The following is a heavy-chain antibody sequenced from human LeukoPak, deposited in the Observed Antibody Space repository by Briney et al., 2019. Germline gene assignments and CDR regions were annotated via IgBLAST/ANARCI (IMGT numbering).Heavy chain of an antibody. J-gene: IGHJ2*01. CDR3: ARDSKTIFGVVISYWYFDL. Sequence: SQTLSLTCTVSGGSISSGDYYWSWIRRPPGKGLEWIGYIYYSGSTYYNPSLKSRVTISVDTSKNQFSLKLSSVTAADTAVYYCARDSKTIFGVVISYWYFDLWGRGTLVTVSS. CDR1: GGSISSGDYY. D-gene: IGHD3-3*01. CDR2: IYYSGST. V-gene: IGHV4-30-4*08.